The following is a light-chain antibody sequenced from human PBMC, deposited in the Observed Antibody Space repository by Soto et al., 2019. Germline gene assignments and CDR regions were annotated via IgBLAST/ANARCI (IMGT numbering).Light chain of an antibody. Sequence: MVVTHPPATLSVSTRVISTLPCRATQRVSHKLAGYQQKPGQASRLLIYDTSTRGTGIPARFSGSGSGTEFTLTISSLQSADSAVYYCQQYSNWPPFTFGQGTRLEI. V-gene: IGKV3-15*01. CDR3: QQYSNWPPFT. CDR1: QRVSHK. CDR2: DTS. J-gene: IGKJ5*01.